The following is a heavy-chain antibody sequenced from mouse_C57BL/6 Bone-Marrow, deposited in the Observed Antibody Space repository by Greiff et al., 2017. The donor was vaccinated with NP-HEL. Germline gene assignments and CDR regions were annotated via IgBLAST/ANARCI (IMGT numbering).Heavy chain of an antibody. Sequence: EVMLVESGGDLVKPGGSLKLSCAASGFTFSSYGMSWVRQTPDKRLEWVATISSGGSYTYYPDSVKGRFTISRDNAKNTLYLQMSSLKSEDTAMYYCARPGFPHYYAMDYWGQGTSVTVSS. CDR1: GFTFSSYG. CDR2: ISSGGSYT. V-gene: IGHV5-6*01. J-gene: IGHJ4*01. CDR3: ARPGFPHYYAMDY.